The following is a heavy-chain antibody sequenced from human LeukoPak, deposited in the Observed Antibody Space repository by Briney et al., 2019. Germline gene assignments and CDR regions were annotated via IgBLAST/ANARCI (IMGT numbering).Heavy chain of an antibody. CDR1: GFTFSNYA. Sequence: GGSLRLSCAASGFTFSNYAMSWVRQAPGKGLEWVSTLSNTGTDTYYADSVKGRFTISRDNYENTLFLQMNYLRAEDTAIYYCAKVPYSDYGSGRPPFMDVWGQGTTVAVPS. J-gene: IGHJ6*02. CDR3: AKVPYSDYGSGRPPFMDV. CDR2: LSNTGTDT. V-gene: IGHV3-23*01. D-gene: IGHD3-10*01.